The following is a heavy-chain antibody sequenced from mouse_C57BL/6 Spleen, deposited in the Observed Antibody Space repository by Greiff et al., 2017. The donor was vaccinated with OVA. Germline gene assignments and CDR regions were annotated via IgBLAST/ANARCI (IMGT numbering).Heavy chain of an antibody. Sequence: VQLQQSGAELVKPGASVKISCKASGYAFSSYWMNWVKQRPGKGLEWIGQIYPGDGDTNYNGKFKGKATLTADKSSSTAYMQLSSLTSEDSAVYFCARWVSVVDNWYFDGWGTGTTVTVSS. CDR1: GYAFSSYW. CDR2: IYPGDGDT. CDR3: ARWVSVVDNWYFDG. J-gene: IGHJ1*03. V-gene: IGHV1-80*01. D-gene: IGHD1-1*01.